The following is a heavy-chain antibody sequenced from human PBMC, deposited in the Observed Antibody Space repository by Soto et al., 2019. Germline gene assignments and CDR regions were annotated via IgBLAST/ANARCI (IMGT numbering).Heavy chain of an antibody. CDR2: INPSGGST. CDR1: GYSFTTYY. D-gene: IGHD6-13*01. J-gene: IGHJ4*02. V-gene: IGHV1-46*01. Sequence: ASVKVSCKASGYSFTTYYMHWVRQAPGQGLEWMGIINPSGGSTSYAQKFQGRVTMTRDTSTSTVYMELSSLRSEDTAVYYCASNSEYSISWLDYFDHWGQGTLVTVSS. CDR3: ASNSEYSISWLDYFDH.